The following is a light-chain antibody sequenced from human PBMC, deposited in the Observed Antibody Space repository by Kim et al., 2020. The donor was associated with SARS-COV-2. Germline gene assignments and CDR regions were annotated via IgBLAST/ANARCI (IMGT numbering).Light chain of an antibody. V-gene: IGKV3-20*01. Sequence: EIVMTQSPGTLSLSPGERATLSCRASQSVTSSYLAWYQQQPGQAPRLLIYGASSRATGIPDRFSGSGSGTDFTLTISSLQPEDFAVYYCQQYDNSLSLTFGEGTQLEIK. CDR1: QSVTSSY. CDR2: GAS. J-gene: IGKJ5*01. CDR3: QQYDNSLSLT.